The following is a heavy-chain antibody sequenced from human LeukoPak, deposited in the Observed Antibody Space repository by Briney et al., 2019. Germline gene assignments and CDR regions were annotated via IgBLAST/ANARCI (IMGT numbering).Heavy chain of an antibody. CDR3: AKDNSYDSSGYYGG. J-gene: IGHJ4*02. CDR1: GFTFDDYA. Sequence: GGSLRLSCAASGFTFDDYAMPWVRQAPGKGLEWVPLISGDGGSTYYADSVKGRFTISRDNSENSLYLQMNSLRTEDTALYYCAKDNSYDSSGYYGGWGQGTLVTVSS. D-gene: IGHD3-22*01. V-gene: IGHV3-43*02. CDR2: ISGDGGST.